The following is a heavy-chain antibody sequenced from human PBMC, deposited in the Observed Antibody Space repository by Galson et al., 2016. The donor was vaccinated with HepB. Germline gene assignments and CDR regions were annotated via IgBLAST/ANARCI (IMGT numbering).Heavy chain of an antibody. J-gene: IGHJ4*02. D-gene: IGHD2-21*02. CDR1: GFTFNTYA. Sequence: SLRLSCAASGFTFNTYAMSWVRQAPGKGLEWVSAIGGSGGTTYFADSVKGRFTLSRDNSKNTLYLQMNSLRAEDTAVYYCAKDAPSGRVVTGTWDSWGQGTLVTVSS. V-gene: IGHV3-23*01. CDR2: IGGSGGTT. CDR3: AKDAPSGRVVTGTWDS.